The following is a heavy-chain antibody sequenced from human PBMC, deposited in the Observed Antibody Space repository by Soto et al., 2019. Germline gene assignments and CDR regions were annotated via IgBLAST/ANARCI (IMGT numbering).Heavy chain of an antibody. D-gene: IGHD3-3*01. J-gene: IGHJ6*02. V-gene: IGHV3-48*03. CDR1: RFTFSSYE. CDR3: ARDFWSGYPINCYGMDV. CDR2: ISSSGSTI. Sequence: EVQLVESGGGLVQPGGSLRLSCAASRFTFSSYEMNWVRQAPGKGLEWASYISSSGSTIYYADSVKGRFTISRDNAKNSLYLQMNSLRAEDTAVYYCARDFWSGYPINCYGMDVWGQGTTVTVSS.